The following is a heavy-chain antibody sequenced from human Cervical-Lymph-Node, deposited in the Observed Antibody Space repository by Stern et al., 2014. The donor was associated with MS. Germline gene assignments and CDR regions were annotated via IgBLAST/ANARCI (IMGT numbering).Heavy chain of an antibody. CDR3: ARDQIVVVPAAIPSCYYYGMDV. D-gene: IGHD2-2*01. Sequence: QVQLVQSGAEVKKPGASVKVSCKASGATFSTYGISWVRQAPGQGLEWMGWISAYNGNTNYAQHLQGRVTMTTDQSTSTAYMELKSLRSDDTAVYYCARDQIVVVPAAIPSCYYYGMDVWGQGTTVTVSS. V-gene: IGHV1-18*01. J-gene: IGHJ6*02. CDR2: ISAYNGNT. CDR1: GATFSTYG.